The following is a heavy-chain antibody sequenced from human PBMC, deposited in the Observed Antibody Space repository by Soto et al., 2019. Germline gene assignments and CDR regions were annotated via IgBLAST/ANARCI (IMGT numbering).Heavy chain of an antibody. CDR2: ISGSGGST. Sequence: EVQLLESGGGLVQPGGSLRLSCAASGFTFSSYAISWVRQAPGKGLAWVSAISGSGGSTYYADSVKGRFNISRDNSKNTLYLQMNSLRAEDTAVYYCAKWVSTVTTCMDYWGQGTLVTVSS. J-gene: IGHJ4*02. V-gene: IGHV3-23*01. CDR3: AKWVSTVTTCMDY. CDR1: GFTFSSYA. D-gene: IGHD4-17*01.